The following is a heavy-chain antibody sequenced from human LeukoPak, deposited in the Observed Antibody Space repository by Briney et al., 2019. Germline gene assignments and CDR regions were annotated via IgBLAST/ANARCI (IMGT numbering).Heavy chain of an antibody. CDR3: AREAAGRTL. Sequence: SETLSLTCTVSGGSISSDCWSWIGQSPGKGLEWIGCIYYSGSTNYSPSLKSRVTISADTSKNQFSLKLSSATAADTAVYYCAREAAGRTLWGQGTLVTVSS. V-gene: IGHV4-59*01. CDR2: IYYSGST. J-gene: IGHJ4*02. D-gene: IGHD1-14*01. CDR1: GGSISSDC.